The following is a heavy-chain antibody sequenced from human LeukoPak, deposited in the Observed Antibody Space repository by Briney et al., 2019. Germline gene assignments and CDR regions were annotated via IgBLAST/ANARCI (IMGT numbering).Heavy chain of an antibody. J-gene: IGHJ3*02. V-gene: IGHV3-23*01. CDR3: AKDPRASRAFDI. CDR1: AFTFSSYA. Sequence: GGSLRLYCAASAFTFSSYAMNWVRQAPGKGLEWVSAISGSGDSTHYADSVKGRFSISRDNSKNTLYLQMNSLRVEDTAIYYCAKDPRASRAFDIWGQGTMVTVS. CDR2: ISGSGDST.